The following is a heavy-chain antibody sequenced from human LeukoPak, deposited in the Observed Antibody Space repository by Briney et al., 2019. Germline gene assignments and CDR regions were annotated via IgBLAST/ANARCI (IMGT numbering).Heavy chain of an antibody. J-gene: IGHJ4*02. V-gene: IGHV3-7*01. CDR2: IHQDGSEK. CDR3: GRESSSSTFDY. CDR1: GFTFSSYW. D-gene: IGHD5/OR15-5a*01. Sequence: GGSLRLSCAASGFTFSSYWMSWVRQAPGRGVEGVAHIHQDGSEKYYVDSVKGGFTISRDNAKNSLYLQMNSLRAEDTAIYYCGRESSSSTFDYWGQGTLVTVSS.